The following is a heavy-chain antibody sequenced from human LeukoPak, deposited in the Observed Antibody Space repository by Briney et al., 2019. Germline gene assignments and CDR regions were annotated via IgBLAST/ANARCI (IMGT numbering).Heavy chain of an antibody. CDR1: GDSVSSNSAA. D-gene: IGHD5-18*01. J-gene: IGHJ4*02. V-gene: IGHV6-1*01. CDR2: TYYRSEWHN. Sequence: RSQILSLTCAISGDSVSSNSAAWNWIRQSPSRGLEWLGRTYYRSEWHNDYAVSVKSRIIISPDTSKNQFSLQLKSVTPEDTAVYYCARDLAGFGGYSYGMVDYWGQGTLVTVSS. CDR3: ARDLAGFGGYSYGMVDY.